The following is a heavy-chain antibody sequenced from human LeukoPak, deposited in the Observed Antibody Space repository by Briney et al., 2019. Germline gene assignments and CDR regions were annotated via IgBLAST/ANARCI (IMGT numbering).Heavy chain of an antibody. CDR1: GFTFSSYW. D-gene: IGHD2-2*01. CDR2: IKQDGSEK. Sequence: GGSLRLSCAASGFTFSSYWMGWVRQAPGKGLEWVANIKQDGSEKYYVDSVKGRFTISRDNAKNSLYLQMNSLRAEDTAVYYCASWCSSTSRYGGAMVNYWGQGTLVTVSS. J-gene: IGHJ4*02. V-gene: IGHV3-7*01. CDR3: ASWCSSTSRYGGAMVNY.